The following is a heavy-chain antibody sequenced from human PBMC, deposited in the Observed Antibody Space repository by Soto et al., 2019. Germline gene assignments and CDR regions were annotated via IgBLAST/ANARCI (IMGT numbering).Heavy chain of an antibody. CDR2: IYWDEDK. CDR3: AHRPRVYAYYFDY. D-gene: IGHD5-12*01. Sequence: QITLKESGPTLVKPTQTLTLTCTFSGFSLSTRGVAVGWFRQPPGKALEWLALIYWDEDKWYSTSLKSRLTITDDTSKNQVVLTMTNRVTVDTATYYCAHRPRVYAYYFDYWGQGTLVTVSS. J-gene: IGHJ4*02. V-gene: IGHV2-5*02. CDR1: GFSLSTRGVA.